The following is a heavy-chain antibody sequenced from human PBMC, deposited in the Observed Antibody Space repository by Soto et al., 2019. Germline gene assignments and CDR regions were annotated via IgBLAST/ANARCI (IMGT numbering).Heavy chain of an antibody. CDR3: ARDRYCSGGSCYSDAGY. D-gene: IGHD2-15*01. CDR2: ISSSGSTI. CDR1: GFTFSSYE. Sequence: GGSLRLSCAASGFTFSSYEMNWVRQAPGKGLEWVSYISSSGSTIYYADSVKGRFTISRDNAKNSLYLQMNSLRAEDTAVYYCARDRYCSGGSCYSDAGYWGQGTLVTVSS. J-gene: IGHJ4*02. V-gene: IGHV3-48*03.